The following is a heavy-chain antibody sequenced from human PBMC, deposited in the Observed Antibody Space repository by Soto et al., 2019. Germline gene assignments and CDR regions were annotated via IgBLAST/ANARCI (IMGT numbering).Heavy chain of an antibody. D-gene: IGHD3-16*01. CDR2: IYHSGST. Sequence: SETLSLTCAVSGGSISSGGYSWSWIRQPPGKGLEWIGYIYHSGSTYYNPSLKSRVTISVDRSKNQFSLKLSSVTAADTAVYYCASQLSYGAFDIWGQGKMITISS. CDR3: ASQLSYGAFDI. J-gene: IGHJ3*02. CDR1: GGSISSGGYS. V-gene: IGHV4-30-2*01.